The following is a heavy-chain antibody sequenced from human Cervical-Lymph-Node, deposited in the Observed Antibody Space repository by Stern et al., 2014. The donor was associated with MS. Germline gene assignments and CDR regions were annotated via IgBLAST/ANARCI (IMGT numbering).Heavy chain of an antibody. J-gene: IGHJ3*02. V-gene: IGHV4-39*01. CDR2: IYYSGST. CDR1: GGSISSSSYY. D-gene: IGHD2-15*01. CDR3: ARLRVVVVAATQSDAFDI. Sequence: QLQLQESGPGLVKPSETLSLTCTVSGGSISSSSYYWGWIRQPPGKGLEWIGSIYYSGSTYYNPSLKSRVTISVDTSKNQFSRKRSSVPAADTAVYYCARLRVVVVAATQSDAFDIWGQGTMVTVSS.